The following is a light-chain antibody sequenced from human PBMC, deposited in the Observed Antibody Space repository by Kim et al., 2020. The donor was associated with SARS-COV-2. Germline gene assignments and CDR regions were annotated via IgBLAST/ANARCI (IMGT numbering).Light chain of an antibody. Sequence: SVDNRVTLTGRASRGISSYLAWYQQKPGKAPKLLIYAASRLQSGVPSSFSGSGSGTEFTLTISSLQPEDFATYYCQQLHTYPFTFGPGTQVDIK. CDR3: QQLHTYPFT. CDR2: AAS. V-gene: IGKV1-9*01. CDR1: RGISSY. J-gene: IGKJ3*01.